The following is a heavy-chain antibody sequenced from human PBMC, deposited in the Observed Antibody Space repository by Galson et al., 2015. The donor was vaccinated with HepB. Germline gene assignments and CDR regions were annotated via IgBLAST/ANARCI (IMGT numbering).Heavy chain of an antibody. CDR3: AADSSDGSASYGMDV. CDR2: IVVGSGNT. D-gene: IGHD3-10*01. J-gene: IGHJ6*02. Sequence: SVKVSCKASGFTFTSSAMQWVRQARGQRLEWIGWIVVGSGNTNYAQKFQERVTITRDMSTSTAYMELSSLRSEDTAVYYCAADSSDGSASYGMDVWGQGTTVTVSS. V-gene: IGHV1-58*02. CDR1: GFTFTSSA.